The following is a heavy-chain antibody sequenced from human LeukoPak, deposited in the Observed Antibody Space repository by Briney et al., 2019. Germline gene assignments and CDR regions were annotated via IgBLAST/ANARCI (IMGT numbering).Heavy chain of an antibody. J-gene: IGHJ6*03. CDR1: GYTFTSYG. CDR2: IIPIFGTA. D-gene: IGHD6-13*01. CDR3: AREMDVGAAAGTSYYYYYMDV. Sequence: GASVKVSCKASGYTFTSYGISWVRQAPGQGLEWMGGIIPIFGTANYAQKFQGRVTITADKSTSTAYMELSSLRSEDTAVYYCAREMDVGAAAGTSYYYYYMDVWGKGTTVTVSS. V-gene: IGHV1-69*06.